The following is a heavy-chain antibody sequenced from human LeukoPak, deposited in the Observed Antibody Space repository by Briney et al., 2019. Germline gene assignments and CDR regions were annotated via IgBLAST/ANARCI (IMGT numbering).Heavy chain of an antibody. CDR1: GFPFSSYW. J-gene: IGHJ4*02. CDR2: IKQDGSEK. V-gene: IGHV3-7*03. Sequence: GGSLRLSCAASGFPFSSYWMSWVRQAPGKGLEWVANIKQDGSEKYYVDSVKGRFTISRDNAKNSLYLQMNSLRAEDTAVYYCARDNIVVVPAADFDYWGQGTLVTVSS. D-gene: IGHD2-2*01. CDR3: ARDNIVVVPAADFDY.